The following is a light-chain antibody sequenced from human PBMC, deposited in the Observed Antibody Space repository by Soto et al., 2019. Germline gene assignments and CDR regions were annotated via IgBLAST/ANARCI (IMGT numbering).Light chain of an antibody. J-gene: IGLJ2*01. CDR1: SSDFGGFNY. Sequence: QSALTQPASVSGSPGQSITISCTGTSSDFGGFNYVSWYQQHPGKVPKLMIYEVTNRPSGVSTHLSGSKSGNTASLTISGLQAEEEADYYCSSYTTNSTPVVFGGGTKLTVL. CDR2: EVT. CDR3: SSYTTNSTPVV. V-gene: IGLV2-14*01.